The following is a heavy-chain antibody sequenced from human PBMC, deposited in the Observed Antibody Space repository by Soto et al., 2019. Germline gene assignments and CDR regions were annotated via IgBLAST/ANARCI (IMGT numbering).Heavy chain of an antibody. J-gene: IGHJ5*02. Sequence: SETLSLTCTVSGGSISSGGYYWSWIRQHPGKGLEWIGYIYYSGSTYYNPSLKSRVTISVDTSKNQFSLKLSSVTAADTAVYYCARSSGGSCYGVSCPFDPWGQGTLVTVSS. CDR2: IYYSGST. D-gene: IGHD2-15*01. CDR3: ARSSGGSCYGVSCPFDP. CDR1: GGSISSGGYY. V-gene: IGHV4-31*03.